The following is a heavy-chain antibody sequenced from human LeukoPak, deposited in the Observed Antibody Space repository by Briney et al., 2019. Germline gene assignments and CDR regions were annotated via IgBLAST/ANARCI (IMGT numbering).Heavy chain of an antibody. CDR1: GFTFSSYA. CDR2: ISYDGSNK. Sequence: GGSLRLSCAASGFTFSSYAMSWVRQAPGKGLEWVAVISYDGSNKYYADSVKGRFTISRDNSKNTLYLQMNSLRAEDTAVYYCARGGVVATPDGWWGQGTLVTVSS. D-gene: IGHD5-24*01. CDR3: ARGGVVATPDGW. J-gene: IGHJ4*02. V-gene: IGHV3-30-3*01.